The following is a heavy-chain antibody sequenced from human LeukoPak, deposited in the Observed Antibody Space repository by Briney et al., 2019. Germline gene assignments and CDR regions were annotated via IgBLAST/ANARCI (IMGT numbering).Heavy chain of an antibody. CDR2: ISYDGSNK. Sequence: GGSLRLSCAASGFTFRNYAIHWVRQAPGKGLEGVAVISYDGSNKYYADSVKGRFTISRDNSKKTLDLQMNSLRAEDTAVYYCARDKGSYGQGTPDPWGEGTLVTVS. J-gene: IGHJ5*02. V-gene: IGHV3-30*04. CDR1: GFTFRNYA. D-gene: IGHD5-18*01. CDR3: ARDKGSYGQGTPDP.